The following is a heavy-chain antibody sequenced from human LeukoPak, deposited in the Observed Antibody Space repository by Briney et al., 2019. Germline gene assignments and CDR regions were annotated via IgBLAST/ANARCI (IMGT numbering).Heavy chain of an antibody. D-gene: IGHD3-22*01. CDR1: GYTFTSYG. Sequence: ASVKVSCKASGYTFTSYGISWVRQAPGQGLEWMGWISAYNGNTNYAQKLQGRVTMTTDTSTSTAYMELRSLRSDDTAVYYCASTELYYDSSGYSPIDFDYWGQGTLATVSS. CDR2: ISAYNGNT. CDR3: ASTELYYDSSGYSPIDFDY. V-gene: IGHV1-18*01. J-gene: IGHJ4*02.